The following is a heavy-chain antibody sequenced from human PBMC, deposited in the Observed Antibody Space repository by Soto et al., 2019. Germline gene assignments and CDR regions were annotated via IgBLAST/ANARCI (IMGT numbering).Heavy chain of an antibody. CDR1: GFSFSTYA. CDR2: ISGSGGTT. J-gene: IGHJ1*01. CDR3: AKDQAAAGTISRYFQH. V-gene: IGHV3-23*01. D-gene: IGHD6-13*01. Sequence: SLRLSCAASGFSFSTYAMSLVRQAPGKGLEWVSGISGSGGTTYYADSVKGRFTISRDNSKNTLYLQVNSLRVEDTAVYYCAKDQAAAGTISRYFQHWGQGTLVTVSS.